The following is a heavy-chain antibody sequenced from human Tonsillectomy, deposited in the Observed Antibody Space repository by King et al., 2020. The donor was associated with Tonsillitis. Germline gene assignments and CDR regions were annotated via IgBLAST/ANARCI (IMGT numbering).Heavy chain of an antibody. J-gene: IGHJ6*03. V-gene: IGHV4-39*01. CDR2: IYYSGST. CDR1: GGSISSSSYY. CDR3: ARQGYYFYYMDV. Sequence: QLQESGPGLVKPSETLSLTCTVSGGSISSSSYYWGWIRQPPGKGLEWIGSIYYSGSTYYNPSLKSRVTISVDTSKNQFSLKLSSVTAADTAIYYCARQGYYFYYMDVWGKGTTVTVSS.